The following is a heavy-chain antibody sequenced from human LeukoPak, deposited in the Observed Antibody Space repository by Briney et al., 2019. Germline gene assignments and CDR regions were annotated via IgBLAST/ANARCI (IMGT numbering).Heavy chain of an antibody. CDR1: GGSISNYF. D-gene: IGHD3-3*01. Sequence: NPSETLSLTCTVSGGSISNYFWSWIRQPPGKGLEWIGYIYNSGSTNYNPSLKSRVTISVDTSKNQFSLRLSSVTAADTAVYYCAREGEWSGAFTFDIWGQGTMVTVSS. J-gene: IGHJ3*02. V-gene: IGHV4-4*08. CDR3: AREGEWSGAFTFDI. CDR2: IYNSGST.